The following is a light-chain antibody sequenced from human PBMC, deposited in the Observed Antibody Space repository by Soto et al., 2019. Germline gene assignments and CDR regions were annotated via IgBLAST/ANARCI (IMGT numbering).Light chain of an antibody. Sequence: EIVLTQSPGTLSLSPGERATLSCRASQSVSSSHLAWYQQKLGQAPRLLIYGASTRATGIPDRFSGSGSGTDFTLTISRLELEDFAVYYCQQYGDSPRTFGQGTKVEIK. CDR3: QQYGDSPRT. CDR2: GAS. V-gene: IGKV3-20*01. CDR1: QSVSSSH. J-gene: IGKJ1*01.